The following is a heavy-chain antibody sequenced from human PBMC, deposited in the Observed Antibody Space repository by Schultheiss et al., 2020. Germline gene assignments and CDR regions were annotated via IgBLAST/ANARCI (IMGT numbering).Heavy chain of an antibody. V-gene: IGHV3-48*02. CDR1: GFTFSTYT. Sequence: GGSLRLSCAASGFTFSTYTMNWVRQAPGKGLEWVSNISNGSRAIYYADSVKGRFTISRDNAKNSLYLQMNNLRDEDTAVYFCAREMKSGPGMDVWGQGTTVTVSS. CDR3: AREMKSGPGMDV. CDR2: ISNGSRAI. D-gene: IGHD5-12*01. J-gene: IGHJ6*02.